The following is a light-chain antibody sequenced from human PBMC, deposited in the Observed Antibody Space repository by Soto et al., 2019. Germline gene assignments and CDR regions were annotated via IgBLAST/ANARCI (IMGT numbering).Light chain of an antibody. J-gene: IGLJ3*02. Sequence: QSVLTQPPSVSGAPGQRVTISCTGSSSKIGAGYDVHWYQQLPGTAPKLLIYGNSNRPSGVPDRFSGSKTGTSASLAITGVRADDEADYYCQYYDSSLSGWVFGGGTKLTVL. CDR3: QYYDSSLSGWV. V-gene: IGLV1-40*01. CDR2: GNS. CDR1: SSKIGAGYD.